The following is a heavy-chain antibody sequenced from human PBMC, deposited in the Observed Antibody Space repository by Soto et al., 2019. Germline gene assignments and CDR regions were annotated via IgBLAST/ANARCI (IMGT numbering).Heavy chain of an antibody. J-gene: IGHJ6*02. CDR2: ISPSDSAA. CDR1: GFTFSRYE. V-gene: IGHV3-48*03. D-gene: IGHD1-1*01. CDR3: ARTLKNQLPPYYYAMDV. Sequence: EEQLVESGGGLVHPGGSLRLSCSASGFTFSRYEMNWVLQGPGRGLEWISYISPSDSAAYYADSVKGRFTISSDNAKNTLILQMTSLRDEDTAVYYCARTLKNQLPPYYYAMDVWGQGTTVTVSS.